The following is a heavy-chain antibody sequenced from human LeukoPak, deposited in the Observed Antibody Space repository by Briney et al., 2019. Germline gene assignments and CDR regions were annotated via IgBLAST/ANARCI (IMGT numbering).Heavy chain of an antibody. D-gene: IGHD3-9*01. CDR2: IYYSGST. CDR1: GGSISSGGYY. Sequence: SETLSLTCTVSGGSISSGGYYWSWIRQHPGKGLEWIGYIYYSGSTYYNPSLKSRVTISVDTSKTQFSLKLSSVTAADTAVYYCARDGDILTGYNHDAFDIWGQGTMVTVSS. V-gene: IGHV4-31*03. J-gene: IGHJ3*02. CDR3: ARDGDILTGYNHDAFDI.